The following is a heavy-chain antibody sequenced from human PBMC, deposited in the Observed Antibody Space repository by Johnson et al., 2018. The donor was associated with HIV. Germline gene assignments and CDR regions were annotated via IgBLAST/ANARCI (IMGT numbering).Heavy chain of an antibody. J-gene: IGHJ3*02. CDR1: GFTFSSYA. CDR3: ARVFYYDSNDGFDI. Sequence: QVQLVESGGGLVQPGGSLRLSCAASGFTFSSYAMHWVRQAPGKGLEWVAVISFDGNLKKYADSVKGRFTISRDNSKKTLHLQMSSLRTEDTAVYYCARVFYYDSNDGFDIWGQGTRVTVSS. CDR2: ISFDGNLK. D-gene: IGHD3-22*01. V-gene: IGHV3-30*04.